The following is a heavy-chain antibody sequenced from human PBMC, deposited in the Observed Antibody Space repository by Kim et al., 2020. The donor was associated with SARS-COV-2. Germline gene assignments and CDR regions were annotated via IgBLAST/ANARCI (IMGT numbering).Heavy chain of an antibody. J-gene: IGHJ3*02. CDR1: GFTFSSYA. V-gene: IGHV3-64D*06. Sequence: GGSLRLSCSASGFTFSSYAMHWVRQAPGKGLEYVSAISSNGGSTYYADSVKGRFTISRDNSKNTLYLQMSSLRAEDTAVYYCVTSHDYYDSSGYYGMWGVVLLPHGAFDIWGQGTMVTVSS. CDR2: ISSNGGST. D-gene: IGHD3-22*01. CDR3: VTSHDYYDSSGYYGMWGVVLLPHGAFDI.